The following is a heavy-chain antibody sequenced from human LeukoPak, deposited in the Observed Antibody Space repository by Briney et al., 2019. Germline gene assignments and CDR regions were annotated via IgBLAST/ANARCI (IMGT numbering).Heavy chain of an antibody. Sequence: GGSLRLSCAASGFTFSSYTMNWVRQPPGKGLEWVSNIGTSSTTIYYADSVKGRFTISRDNAKNSLYLQMNSLRADDTAVYYCARSAAGGSYYYYRDVWGKGPPVTVSS. CDR3: ARSAAGGSYYYYRDV. D-gene: IGHD6-25*01. V-gene: IGHV3-48*01. CDR2: IGTSSTTI. J-gene: IGHJ6*03. CDR1: GFTFSSYT.